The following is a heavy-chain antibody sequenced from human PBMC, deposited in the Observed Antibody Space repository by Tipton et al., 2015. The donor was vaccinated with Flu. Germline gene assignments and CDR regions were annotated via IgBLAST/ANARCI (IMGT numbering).Heavy chain of an antibody. V-gene: IGHV4-31*03. CDR1: GGSISSGGYY. Sequence: TLSLTCTVSGGSISSGGYYWSWIRQHPGKGLEWIGYIYYSGTTNYNPALKSRLTISVDTSKNQFSLKLTSVTAADSAVYYCAGGGGRIAAAVFLDYWGQGTLVTVSS. CDR3: AGGGGRIAAAVFLDY. D-gene: IGHD6-13*01. J-gene: IGHJ4*02. CDR2: IYYSGTT.